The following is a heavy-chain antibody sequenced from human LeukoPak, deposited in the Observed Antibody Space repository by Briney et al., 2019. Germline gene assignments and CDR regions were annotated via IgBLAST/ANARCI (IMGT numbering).Heavy chain of an antibody. V-gene: IGHV3-7*01. Sequence: GGSLRLSCAASGFTFSDYWMSWLRQPPGKGLAWVANIKQEGSEKYYVDSVKGRFTISRDNAKNSLYLQMNSLTAEDTAVYYCARDRRPSIYGGLDSWGQGTLVTVSS. CDR3: ARDRRPSIYGGLDS. CDR1: GFTFSDYW. CDR2: IKQEGSEK. J-gene: IGHJ5*02. D-gene: IGHD4-23*01.